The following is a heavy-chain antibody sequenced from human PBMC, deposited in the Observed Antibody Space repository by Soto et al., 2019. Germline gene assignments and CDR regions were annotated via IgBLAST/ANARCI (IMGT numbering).Heavy chain of an antibody. D-gene: IGHD4-17*01. CDR3: AADRYGDYDPDNYYYYGMDV. V-gene: IGHV1-58*02. CDR2: IVVGSGDT. J-gene: IGHJ6*02. Sequence: ASVEVCCKASGYTFTSYGISWVRQARGQRLEWIGWIVVGSGDTNYAQKFQERVTITRDMSTSTAYMELSSLRSEDTAVYYCAADRYGDYDPDNYYYYGMDVWGQGTTVTVSS. CDR1: GYTFTSYG.